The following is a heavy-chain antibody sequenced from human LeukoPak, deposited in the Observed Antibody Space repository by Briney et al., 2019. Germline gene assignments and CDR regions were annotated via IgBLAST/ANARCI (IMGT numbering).Heavy chain of an antibody. CDR3: ARDGASCSSTSCYFYLWFDP. CDR2: IIPIFGTA. D-gene: IGHD2-2*01. J-gene: IGHJ5*02. Sequence: SVKVSCKASGGTFSSYAISWVRQAPGQGLEWMGRIIPIFGTANYAQKFQGRVTITTDESTSTAYMELSSLRSEETAVYYCARDGASCSSTSCYFYLWFDPWGQGTLVTVSS. V-gene: IGHV1-69*05. CDR1: GGTFSSYA.